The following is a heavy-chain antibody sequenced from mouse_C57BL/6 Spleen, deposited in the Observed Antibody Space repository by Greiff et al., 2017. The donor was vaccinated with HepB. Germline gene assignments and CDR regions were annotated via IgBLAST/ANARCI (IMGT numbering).Heavy chain of an antibody. CDR1: GYAFSSYW. D-gene: IGHD1-1*01. CDR3: ARVTTVVYYYAMDY. V-gene: IGHV1-80*01. J-gene: IGHJ4*01. Sequence: QVQLQQSGAELVKPGASVKISCKASGYAFSSYWMNWVKQRPGKGLEWIGQIYPGDGDTNYNGKFKGKATLTPNKSSSTAYMQLSSLTSEDAAVYVCARVTTVVYYYAMDYWGQGTSVTVSS. CDR2: IYPGDGDT.